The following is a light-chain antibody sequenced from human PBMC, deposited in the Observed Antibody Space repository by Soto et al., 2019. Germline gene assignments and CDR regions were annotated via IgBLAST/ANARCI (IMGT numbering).Light chain of an antibody. V-gene: IGKV3-11*01. CDR3: QQRASWPLT. CDR2: DVS. Sequence: EIVLTQSPATLSLFPGESATLSCRASQSVSTYLAWYQQKPGQPPRLLIYDVSKRAAGIPVRFSGGGSGTDFTLTISRLEPEDFAVYYCQQRASWPLTFGGGTKVEIK. J-gene: IGKJ4*01. CDR1: QSVSTY.